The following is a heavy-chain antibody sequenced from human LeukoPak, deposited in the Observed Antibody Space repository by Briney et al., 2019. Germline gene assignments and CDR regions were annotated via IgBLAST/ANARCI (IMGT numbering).Heavy chain of an antibody. CDR3: AREWQRGIAAAGTRIEGDY. Sequence: LPGGSLRLSCAVSGFSVSGYWMTWVRQAPGKGLEWVANIKQDGSEKNYVDSVKGRFTISRDNAENSLFLQMNSLRVEDTAVYYCAREWQRGIAAAGTRIEGDYWGQGTLVAVSS. J-gene: IGHJ4*02. D-gene: IGHD6-13*01. V-gene: IGHV3-7*01. CDR1: GFSVSGYW. CDR2: IKQDGSEK.